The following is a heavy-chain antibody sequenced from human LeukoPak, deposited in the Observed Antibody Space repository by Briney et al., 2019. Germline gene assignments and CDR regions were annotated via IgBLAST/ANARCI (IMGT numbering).Heavy chain of an antibody. CDR2: IIPILGIA. CDR1: GGTFSSYT. CDR3: ARSGYCSSTSCYRSYYYYYMDV. J-gene: IGHJ6*03. V-gene: IGHV1-69*02. D-gene: IGHD2-2*01. Sequence: GASVKVSCKASGGTFSSYTISWVLQAPGQGLEWMGRIIPILGIANYAQKFQGRVTITADKSTSTAYMELSSLRSEDTAVYYCARSGYCSSTSCYRSYYYYYMDVWGKGTTVTVSS.